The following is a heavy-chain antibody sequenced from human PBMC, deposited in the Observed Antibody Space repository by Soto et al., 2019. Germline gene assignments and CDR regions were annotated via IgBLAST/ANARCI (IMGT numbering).Heavy chain of an antibody. CDR3: AKDWRYFDWLSPPDY. Sequence: QVQLVESGGGVVQPGRSLRLSCAASGFTFSSYGMHWVRQAPGKGLEWVAVISYDGSNKYYADSVKGRFTISRDNSKNTLYLQMNSLRAEDTAVYYYAKDWRYFDWLSPPDYWGQGTLVTVSS. D-gene: IGHD3-9*01. V-gene: IGHV3-30*18. J-gene: IGHJ4*02. CDR2: ISYDGSNK. CDR1: GFTFSSYG.